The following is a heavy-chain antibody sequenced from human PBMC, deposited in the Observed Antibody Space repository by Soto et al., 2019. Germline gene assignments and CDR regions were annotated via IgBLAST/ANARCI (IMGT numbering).Heavy chain of an antibody. Sequence: QVQLVQSGAEVKKPGASVKVSCKASGYTFTSYGISWVRQAPGQGLEWMGWISAYNGNTNYAQKLQGRVTMTTDTPTSTAYMELRSLRSDDTAVYYCARADMITFGGVIGLFDYWGQGTLVTVSS. CDR2: ISAYNGNT. J-gene: IGHJ4*02. CDR3: ARADMITFGGVIGLFDY. V-gene: IGHV1-18*01. D-gene: IGHD3-16*02. CDR1: GYTFTSYG.